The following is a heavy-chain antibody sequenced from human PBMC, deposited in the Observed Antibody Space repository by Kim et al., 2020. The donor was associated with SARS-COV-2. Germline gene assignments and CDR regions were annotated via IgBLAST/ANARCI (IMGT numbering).Heavy chain of an antibody. CDR3: TTDRYSSSWYSLYYYYGMDV. CDR1: GFTFSNAW. CDR2: IKSKTDGGTT. D-gene: IGHD6-13*01. V-gene: IGHV3-15*01. J-gene: IGHJ6*02. Sequence: GGSLRLSCAASGFTFSNAWMSWVRQAPGKGLEWVGRIKSKTDGGTTDYAAPVKGRFTISRDDSKNTLYLQMNSLKTEDTAVYYCTTDRYSSSWYSLYYYYGMDVWGQGTTVTVSS.